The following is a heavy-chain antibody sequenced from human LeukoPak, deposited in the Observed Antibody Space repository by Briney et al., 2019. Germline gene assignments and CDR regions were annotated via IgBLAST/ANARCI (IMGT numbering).Heavy chain of an antibody. CDR1: GFTFSSYG. Sequence: GGSLRLSCAASGFTFSSYGMHWVRQAPGKGLEWVAVISYDGSNKYYADSVKGRFTISRDNSKNTLYLQMNSLRAKDTAVYYCYSSGPDYWGQGTLVTVSS. D-gene: IGHD3-22*01. CDR3: YSSGPDY. V-gene: IGHV3-30*03. CDR2: ISYDGSNK. J-gene: IGHJ4*02.